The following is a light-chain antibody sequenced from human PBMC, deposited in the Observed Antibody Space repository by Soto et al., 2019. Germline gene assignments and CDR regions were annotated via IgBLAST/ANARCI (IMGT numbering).Light chain of an antibody. Sequence: EFVLTQSPGTLSLSPGERATLSCRASQSVSSYLAWYQQKPGQAPRLLIYGASTRATGIPARFSGSGSGTDFTLTIRSLQPEDFAMYYCQQYGSSRWTFAQGTKVDI. CDR2: GAS. V-gene: IGKV3-20*01. CDR3: QQYGSSRWT. J-gene: IGKJ1*01. CDR1: QSVSSY.